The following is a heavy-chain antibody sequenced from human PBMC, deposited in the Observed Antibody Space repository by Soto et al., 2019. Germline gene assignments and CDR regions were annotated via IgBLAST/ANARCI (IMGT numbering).Heavy chain of an antibody. V-gene: IGHV4-59*01. Sequence: SETLSLTCTVSGGSISSYYWTWIRQPPGKGLEWIGYIYYSGSTNYNPSLKSRVTISVDTSKNQFSLNLSSVTAADTAVYDCARDGQTSFGRYGMDVCGQGTTVTVSS. CDR3: ARDGQTSFGRYGMDV. D-gene: IGHD3-3*01. J-gene: IGHJ6*02. CDR1: GGSISSYY. CDR2: IYYSGST.